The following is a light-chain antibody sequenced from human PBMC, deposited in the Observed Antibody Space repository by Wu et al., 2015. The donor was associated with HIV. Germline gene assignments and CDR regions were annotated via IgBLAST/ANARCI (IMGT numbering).Light chain of an antibody. CDR3: QQRSNWLS. CDR2: DAS. Sequence: VLTQSPAILSLSPGERATLSCKARRSVDTRLVWYQQKPGQAPRLLIYDASNRATGIPARFSGSGSGTDFTLTISSLEPEDSAMYFCQQRSNWLSFGGGTKVEI. J-gene: IGKJ4*01. CDR1: RSVDTR. V-gene: IGKV3-11*01.